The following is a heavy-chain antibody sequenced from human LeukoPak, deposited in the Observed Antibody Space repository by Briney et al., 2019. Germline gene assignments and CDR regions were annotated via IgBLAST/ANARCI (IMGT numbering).Heavy chain of an antibody. CDR1: GYTFTSYG. J-gene: IGHJ6*03. Sequence: ASVKVSCKASGYTFTSYGISWVRQAPGQGLEWMGWISAYNGNTNYAQKLQGRVTMTTDTSTSTAYMELRSLRSDDTAVYYCARVPSSMYSSSVPFWSGYYYYYMDVWGKGTTVTVSS. D-gene: IGHD6-6*01. CDR3: ARVPSSMYSSSVPFWSGYYYYYMDV. V-gene: IGHV1-18*01. CDR2: ISAYNGNT.